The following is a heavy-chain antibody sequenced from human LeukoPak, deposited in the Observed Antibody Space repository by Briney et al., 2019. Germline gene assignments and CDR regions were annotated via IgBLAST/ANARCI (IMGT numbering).Heavy chain of an antibody. V-gene: IGHV1-2*02. CDR3: ARGYGGNSGADY. CDR1: GYTFTGYY. CDR2: INPNSGGT. J-gene: IGHJ4*02. Sequence: ASVKVSCKASGYTFTGYYMHWVRQAPGQGLEWMGWINPNSGGTNYAQKFQGRVTMARDTSISTAYMELSRLRSDDTAVYYCARGYGGNSGADYWGQGTLVTVSS. D-gene: IGHD4-23*01.